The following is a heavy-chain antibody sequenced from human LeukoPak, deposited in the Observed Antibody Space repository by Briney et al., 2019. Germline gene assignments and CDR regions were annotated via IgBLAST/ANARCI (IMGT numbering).Heavy chain of an antibody. CDR1: GGTFSSYA. D-gene: IGHD6-6*01. Sequence: SVKVSCKASGGTFSSYAISWVRQAPGQGLEWMGGIIPIFGTANYAQKFQGRVTITTDESTSTAYMELSSLRSEDTAVYYCARCRPARSIAARPVFRAFDIWGQGTMVTVSS. V-gene: IGHV1-69*05. CDR2: IIPIFGTA. J-gene: IGHJ3*02. CDR3: ARCRPARSIAARPVFRAFDI.